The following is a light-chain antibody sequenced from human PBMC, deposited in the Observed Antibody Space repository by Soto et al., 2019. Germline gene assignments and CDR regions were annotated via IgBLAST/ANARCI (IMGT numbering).Light chain of an antibody. Sequence: ETVLTQFPATLSLSPGERATLSCRASQSISTYLAWYQQKPGQAPRLLIYDASNRATGIPARFSGSGSGTDFTLQISSLEPEDSAVYYWQQRRDWPPLTFGGGTKVEIK. CDR1: QSISTY. J-gene: IGKJ4*01. CDR3: QQRRDWPPLT. CDR2: DAS. V-gene: IGKV3-11*01.